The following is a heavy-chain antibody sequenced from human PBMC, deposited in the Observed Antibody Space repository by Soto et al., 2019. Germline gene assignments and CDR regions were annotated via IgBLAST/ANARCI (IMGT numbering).Heavy chain of an antibody. CDR3: ARGHHSFDN. J-gene: IGHJ4*02. V-gene: IGHV3-72*01. CDR1: GFTFSDYY. CDR2: SRNKANRYTT. Sequence: PGGSLRLSCAASGFTFSDYYMDWVRQAPGKGLEWVGRSRNKANRYTTEYAASVKGRFTISRDDSKNSLYVQMNRLKTEDTAVYYCARGHHSFDNWGQGTLVTVSS.